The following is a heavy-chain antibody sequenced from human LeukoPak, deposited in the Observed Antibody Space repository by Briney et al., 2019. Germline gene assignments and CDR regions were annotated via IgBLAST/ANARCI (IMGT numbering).Heavy chain of an antibody. CDR1: GFTVSSNY. CDR3: ARDRIGYSGTYGSGGFDY. D-gene: IGHD1-26*01. V-gene: IGHV3-66*02. J-gene: IGHJ4*02. Sequence: PGGSLRLSCAASGFTVSSNYMSWVRQAPGKGLEWVSVIYSGGRTYYADSVKGRFTISRDNSKNTLYLQMNSLRAEDTAMYYCARDRIGYSGTYGSGGFDYWGQGTLVTVSS. CDR2: IYSGGRT.